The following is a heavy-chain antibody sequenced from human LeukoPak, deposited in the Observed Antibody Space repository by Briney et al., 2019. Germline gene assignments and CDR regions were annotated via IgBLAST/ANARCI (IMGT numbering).Heavy chain of an antibody. J-gene: IGHJ3*02. D-gene: IGHD4-17*01. Sequence: GGSLRLSCAASGFIFSDYYMSWIRQPPGKGLELISYISSTSNYIHYADSVKGRFTISRDNAKNSLYLQMNSLGAEDTAVYYCARGSLRYDTFDIWGQGTMVTVSS. CDR2: ISSTSNYI. CDR1: GFIFSDYY. CDR3: ARGSLRYDTFDI. V-gene: IGHV3-11*05.